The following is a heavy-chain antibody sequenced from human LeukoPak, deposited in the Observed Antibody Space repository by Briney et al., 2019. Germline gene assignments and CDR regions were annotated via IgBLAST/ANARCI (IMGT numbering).Heavy chain of an antibody. V-gene: IGHV3-23*01. CDR2: ISGSGGST. D-gene: IGHD2-15*01. J-gene: IGHJ4*02. CDR3: AKYCSGGSCYPNYGDYVGY. Sequence: GGSLRLSCAASGFTFSSYAMSWVRQAPGKGLEWVSAISGSGGSTYYADSVKGRFTIPRDNSKNTLYLQMNSLRAEDRAVYYCAKYCSGGSCYPNYGDYVGYWGQGTLVTVSS. CDR1: GFTFSSYA.